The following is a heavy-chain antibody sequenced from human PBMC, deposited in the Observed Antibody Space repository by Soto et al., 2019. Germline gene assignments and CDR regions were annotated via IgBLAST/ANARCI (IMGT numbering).Heavy chain of an antibody. V-gene: IGHV4-59*08. CDR2: IYYSGST. Sequence: PSETLSLTCTVSGGSISSYYWSWIRQPPGKGLEWIGYIYYSGSTDYNPSLKSRVTISVDTSKKQFSLRLSSVTAADTAVYYCAWGSSSYYYMDVWGKGTTVTVSS. J-gene: IGHJ6*03. CDR3: AWGSSSYYYMDV. D-gene: IGHD6-6*01. CDR1: GGSISSYY.